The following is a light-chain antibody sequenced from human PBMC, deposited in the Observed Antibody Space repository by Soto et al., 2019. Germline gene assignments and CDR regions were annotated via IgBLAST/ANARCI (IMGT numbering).Light chain of an antibody. CDR2: AAS. V-gene: IGKV3-20*01. J-gene: IGKJ5*01. Sequence: IAFTHSPGTLSLSPGERATLSCRATQGVGNKYLAWYQQRPGQAPSLLIYAASSRATGVPDRFSGSGSGTDFTLTISRLEPEDFAVYYCQQYTNAHGITFGQGTRLEIK. CDR1: QGVGNKY. CDR3: QQYTNAHGIT.